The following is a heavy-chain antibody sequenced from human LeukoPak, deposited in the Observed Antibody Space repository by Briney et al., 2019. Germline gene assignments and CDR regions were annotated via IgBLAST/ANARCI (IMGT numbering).Heavy chain of an antibody. V-gene: IGHV1-69*05. CDR2: IIPIFGTA. CDR3: ATLPYYCSSTSCYSRWGFDP. D-gene: IGHD2-2*02. CDR1: GGTFSSYA. J-gene: IGHJ5*02. Sequence: ASVKVSCKASGGTFSSYAISWVRQAPGQGLEWMGGIIPIFGTANYAQKFQGRVTITTDESTSTAYMELSSLRSEDTAVHYCATLPYYCSSTSCYSRWGFDPWGQGTLVTVSS.